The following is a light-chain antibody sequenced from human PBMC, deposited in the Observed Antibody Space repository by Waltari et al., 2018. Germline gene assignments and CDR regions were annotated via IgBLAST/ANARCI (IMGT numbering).Light chain of an antibody. CDR2: EPS. Sequence: EIVLTQSPATLSLSPGERATLSCRPSQSVDNYLAWYQQKPGQAPRLLIYEPSYRATGIPARFSGSGSGTEFTLTISSVEPEDSAVYYCQHRINWPLTFGGGTKVEI. CDR1: QSVDNY. CDR3: QHRINWPLT. V-gene: IGKV3-11*01. J-gene: IGKJ4*01.